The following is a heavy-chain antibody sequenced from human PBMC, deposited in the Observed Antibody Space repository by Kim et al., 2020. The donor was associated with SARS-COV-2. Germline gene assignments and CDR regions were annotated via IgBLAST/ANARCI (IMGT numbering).Heavy chain of an antibody. V-gene: IGHV4-39*01. Sequence: SETLSLTCSVSGDSISRGAYYWGWVRQPPGKGLEWIGTINYRGSFSENPSLRSRLTISADASKNQVSLELSFLTAADTAVYYCARHHDYGYSSTWYLDYWGQGTLVIVSS. D-gene: IGHD2-21*01. J-gene: IGHJ4*02. CDR2: INYRGSF. CDR1: GDSISRGAYY. CDR3: ARHHDYGYSSTWYLDY.